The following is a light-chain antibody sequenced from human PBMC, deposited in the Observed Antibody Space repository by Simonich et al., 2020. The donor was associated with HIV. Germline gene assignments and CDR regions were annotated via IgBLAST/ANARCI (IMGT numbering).Light chain of an antibody. J-gene: IGKJ2*01. V-gene: IGKV3-20*01. CDR2: GAS. Sequence: IVLTQSPGTLSLSPGERATLSCRASQSVSSNYLAWYQQKSGQAPRLLIYGASSRATGITDRFSGSGSGTDFTLTISRLEPEDFAIYYCQQYGSSPYTFGQGTKLEIK. CDR3: QQYGSSPYT. CDR1: QSVSSNY.